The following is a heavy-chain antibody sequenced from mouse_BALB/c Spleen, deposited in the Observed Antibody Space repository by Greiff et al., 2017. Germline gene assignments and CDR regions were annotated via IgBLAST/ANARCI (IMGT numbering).Heavy chain of an antibody. CDR3: ARSYDGYYAYAMDY. CDR2: IRNKANGYTT. V-gene: IGHV7-3*02. J-gene: IGHJ4*01. D-gene: IGHD2-3*01. Sequence: EVQLVESGGGLVQPGGSLRLSCATSGFTFTDYYMSWVRQPPGTALEWLGFIRNKANGYTTEYSASVKGRFTISRDNSQSILYLQMNTLRAEDSATYYCARSYDGYYAYAMDYWGQGTSVTVSA. CDR1: GFTFTDYY.